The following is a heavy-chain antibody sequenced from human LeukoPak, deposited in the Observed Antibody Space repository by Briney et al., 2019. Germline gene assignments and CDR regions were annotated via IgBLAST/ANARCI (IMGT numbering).Heavy chain of an antibody. V-gene: IGHV4-34*01. Sequence: PSETLSLTCAVYGGSFSGYYWSWIRQPPGKGLEWIGEINHSGSTNYNPSLKSRVTISVDTSKNQFSLKLSSVTAADTAVYYCARGGMAAGVSDNWFDPWGQGTLVTVSS. CDR1: GGSFSGYY. CDR2: INHSGST. D-gene: IGHD6-13*01. J-gene: IGHJ5*02. CDR3: ARGGMAAGVSDNWFDP.